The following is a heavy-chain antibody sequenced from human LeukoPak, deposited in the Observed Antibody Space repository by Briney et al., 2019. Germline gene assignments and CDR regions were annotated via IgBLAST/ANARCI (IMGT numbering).Heavy chain of an antibody. J-gene: IGHJ4*02. D-gene: IGHD5-24*01. CDR1: GGSFSGYY. CDR2: INHSGST. Sequence: SETLSLTCAVYGGSFSGYYWSWIRHPPGKGLEWLGEINHSGSTNYNPSLTSRVTISVDTSKNQFSLKLSSVTAADTAVYYCARKRRWLQSVFFDYWGQGTLVTVSS. CDR3: ARKRRWLQSVFFDY. V-gene: IGHV4-34*01.